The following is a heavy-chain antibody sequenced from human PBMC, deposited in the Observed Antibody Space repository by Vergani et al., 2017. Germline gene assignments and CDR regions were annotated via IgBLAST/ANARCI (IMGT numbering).Heavy chain of an antibody. J-gene: IGHJ6*03. CDR1: GYTFSSYA. V-gene: IGHV3-23*01. CDR2: ISGSGGST. CDR3: AKYSTSFYYYXMDV. D-gene: IGHD1-26*01. Sequence: EVQLLESGGGLVQPGGSLRLSCAASGYTFSSYAMSWVRQAPGKGLEWVSAISGSGGSTYYADSVKGRFTISRDNSKNTLHLQMNSLRAEDTAVYYCAKYSTSFYYYXMDVWGKGTTVTVSS.